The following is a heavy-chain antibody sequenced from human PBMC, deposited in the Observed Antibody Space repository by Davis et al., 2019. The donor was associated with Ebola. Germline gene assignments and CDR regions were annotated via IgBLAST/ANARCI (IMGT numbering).Heavy chain of an antibody. CDR1: GGSFSGYY. Sequence: MPGGSLRLSCAVYGGSFSGYYWSWIRQPPGKGLEWIGEINHSGSTNYNPSLKSRVTISVDTSKNQFSLKLSSVTAADTAVYYCARVGCSSTSCYYYYGMDVWGQGTTVTVSS. CDR2: INHSGST. V-gene: IGHV4-34*01. D-gene: IGHD2-2*01. CDR3: ARVGCSSTSCYYYYGMDV. J-gene: IGHJ6*02.